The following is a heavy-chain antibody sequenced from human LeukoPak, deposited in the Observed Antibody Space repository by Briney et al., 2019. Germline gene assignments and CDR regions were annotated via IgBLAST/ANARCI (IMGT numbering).Heavy chain of an antibody. CDR1: GYTFTSYG. CDR2: INPNSGGT. Sequence: GASVKVSCKASGYTFTSYGISWVRQAPGQGLEWMGWINPNSGGTNYAQKFQGRVTMTRDTSITTAYMELSRLRSDDTAVYYCARVPPSWSPFDYWGQGPLVTVSS. CDR3: ARVPPSWSPFDY. V-gene: IGHV1-2*02. J-gene: IGHJ4*02. D-gene: IGHD3-3*01.